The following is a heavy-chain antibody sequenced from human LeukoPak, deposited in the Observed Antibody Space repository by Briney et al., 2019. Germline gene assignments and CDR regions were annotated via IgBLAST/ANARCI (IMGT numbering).Heavy chain of an antibody. V-gene: IGHV4-38-2*01. CDR2: IYHSGST. D-gene: IGHD2-21*01. J-gene: IGHJ3*02. CDR3: ARHIENAFDI. CDR1: GYSISSGYY. Sequence: PSETLSLTCAVSGYSISSGYYWGWIRQPPGGGLEWIGSIYHSGSTYYNPSLKSRVTISVDTSKIQSSLKLSSVTAADTAVYYCARHIENAFDIWGQGTMVTVSS.